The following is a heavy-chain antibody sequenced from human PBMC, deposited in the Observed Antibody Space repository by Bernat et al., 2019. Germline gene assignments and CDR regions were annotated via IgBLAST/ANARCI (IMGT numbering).Heavy chain of an antibody. D-gene: IGHD3-3*01. Sequence: QLQLQESGPGLVKPSETLSLTCTVSGVSISSSSYYWGWIRQPPGKGLEWIGSIYYSGSTYYNPSLKSRVTISVDTSKNQFSLKLSSVTAADTAVYYCARGLHPRYYDFWSGYQNWFDPWGQGTLVTV. V-gene: IGHV4-39*01. CDR3: ARGLHPRYYDFWSGYQNWFDP. J-gene: IGHJ5*02. CDR1: GVSISSSSYY. CDR2: IYYSGST.